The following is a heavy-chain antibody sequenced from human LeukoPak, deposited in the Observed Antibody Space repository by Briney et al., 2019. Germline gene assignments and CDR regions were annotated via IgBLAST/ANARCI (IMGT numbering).Heavy chain of an antibody. CDR3: ARDRIVVVPAAMGWFDP. D-gene: IGHD2-2*01. CDR2: IYYSGST. J-gene: IGHJ5*02. CDR1: GGSISSSSYY. Sequence: PSETLSLTCTVSGGSISSSSYYWGWIRQPPGKGLEWIGSIYYSGSTYYNPSLKSRVTISVDTSKNQFSLKLSSVTAADTAVYYCARDRIVVVPAAMGWFDPWGREPWSPSPQ. V-gene: IGHV4-39*07.